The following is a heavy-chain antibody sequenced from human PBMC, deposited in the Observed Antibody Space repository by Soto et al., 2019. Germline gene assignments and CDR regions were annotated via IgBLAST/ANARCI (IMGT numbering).Heavy chain of an antibody. D-gene: IGHD3-9*01. J-gene: IGHJ6*02. CDR2: IIPIFGTA. Sequence: GASVKVSCKASGGTVSSYAISWVRQAPGQGLEWMGGIIPIFGTANYAQKFQGRVTITADESTSTAYMELSSLRSEDTAVYYCARPDILTCYYNVVVGYYYYGMDVWGQGTTVTVSS. CDR3: ARPDILTCYYNVVVGYYYYGMDV. V-gene: IGHV1-69*13. CDR1: GGTVSSYA.